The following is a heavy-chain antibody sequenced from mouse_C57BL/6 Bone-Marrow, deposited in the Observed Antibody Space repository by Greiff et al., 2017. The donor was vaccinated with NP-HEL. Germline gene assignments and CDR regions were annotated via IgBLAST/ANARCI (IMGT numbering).Heavy chain of an antibody. CDR1: GYTFTNYW. CDR3: ARGYDGEPWFAY. CDR2: IYPGGGYT. D-gene: IGHD2-2*01. V-gene: IGHV1-63*01. Sequence: VQLQQSGAELVRPGTSVKMSCKASGYTFTNYWIGWAKQRPGHGLEWIGDIYPGGGYTNYNEKFKGKATLTADKSSSTAYMQVSSLTSEDSAIYYCARGYDGEPWFAYWGQGTLVTVSA. J-gene: IGHJ3*01.